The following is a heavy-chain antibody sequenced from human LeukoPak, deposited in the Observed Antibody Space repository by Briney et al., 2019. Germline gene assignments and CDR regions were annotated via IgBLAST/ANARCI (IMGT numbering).Heavy chain of an antibody. CDR1: SGSISSYY. CDR3: ARRVGDYIGYFDY. D-gene: IGHD4-17*01. J-gene: IGHJ4*02. Sequence: SETLSLTCTVSSGSISSYYWSWIRQPPGQGLEWIGYIYSSGSANYNPSLRSRVTISVDTSKNQFSLKLSSVTAADTAVYFCARRVGDYIGYFDYWGQGTLVTVSS. V-gene: IGHV4-59*08. CDR2: IYSSGSA.